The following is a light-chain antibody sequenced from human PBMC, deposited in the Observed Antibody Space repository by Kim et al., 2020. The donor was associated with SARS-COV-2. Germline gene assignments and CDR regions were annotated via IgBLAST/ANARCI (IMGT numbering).Light chain of an antibody. J-gene: IGLJ2*01. CDR3: QSYNRDNVL. CDR2: EDD. Sequence: GKTVTSSCPRSSGSIDDNYVQWYQQRPGGVPAAVIYEDDQRPSGVSDRFSGSIDNSSNSASLTISGLRTEDEADYYCQSYNRDNVLFGGGTQLTVL. CDR1: SGSIDDNY. V-gene: IGLV6-57*03.